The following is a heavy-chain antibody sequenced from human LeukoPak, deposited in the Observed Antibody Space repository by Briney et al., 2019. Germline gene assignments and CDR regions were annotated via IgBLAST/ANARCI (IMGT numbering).Heavy chain of an antibody. CDR1: GGSISSYY. V-gene: IGHV4-59*01. D-gene: IGHD4-23*01. CDR3: ARARPGYGGNYYFDY. CDR2: IYYSGST. J-gene: IGHJ4*02. Sequence: SETLSLTCTVSGGSISSYYWSWLRQPPGKGLEWIGYIYYSGSTNYNPSLKSRVTISVDTSKNQFSLKLSSVTAADTAVYYCARARPGYGGNYYFDYGGQGTLVTVSS.